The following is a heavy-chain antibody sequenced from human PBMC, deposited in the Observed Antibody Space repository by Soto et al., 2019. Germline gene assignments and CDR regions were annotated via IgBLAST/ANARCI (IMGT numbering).Heavy chain of an antibody. CDR2: IYYSGST. Sequence: QLQLQESGPGLVKPSETLSLTCTVSGGSISSSSYSWGWIRQPPGKGLEWIGSIYYSGSTYYNPSLKSRVTISVDTSKNQFSLKLSSVTAADTAVYYCASGGGYSSGWYALGAFDIWGQGTMVTVSS. D-gene: IGHD6-19*01. V-gene: IGHV4-39*01. J-gene: IGHJ3*02. CDR3: ASGGGYSSGWYALGAFDI. CDR1: GGSISSSSYS.